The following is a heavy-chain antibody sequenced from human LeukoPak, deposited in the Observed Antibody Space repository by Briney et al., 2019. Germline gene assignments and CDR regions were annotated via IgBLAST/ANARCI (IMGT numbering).Heavy chain of an antibody. CDR1: GFTVSNNY. J-gene: IGHJ4*02. Sequence: GGSLGLSCAVSGFTVSNNYMSWVRQAPGKGLEWVSVMYSGGSTYYADSVKGRFTISRDNSKNTVYLQMNSLRAEDTAVYYCARLDVVAGRAYWGLGTLVTVSS. CDR2: MYSGGST. CDR3: ARLDVVAGRAY. D-gene: IGHD6-19*01. V-gene: IGHV3-53*01.